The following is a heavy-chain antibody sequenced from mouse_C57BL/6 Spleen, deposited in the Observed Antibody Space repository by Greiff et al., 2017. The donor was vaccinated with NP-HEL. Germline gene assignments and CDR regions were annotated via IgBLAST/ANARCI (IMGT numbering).Heavy chain of an antibody. CDR2: INPNNGGT. CDR1: GFTFTDYN. CDR3: ATYYGSSFAY. D-gene: IGHD1-1*01. V-gene: IGHV1-22*01. J-gene: IGHJ3*01. Sequence: EVQLQQSGPELVKPGASVKMSCKASGFTFTDYNMHWVKQSHGKSLEWIGYINPNNGGTSYNQKFKGKATLTVNKSSSTAYMELRSLTSEDSAVYYCATYYGSSFAYWGQGTLVTVSA.